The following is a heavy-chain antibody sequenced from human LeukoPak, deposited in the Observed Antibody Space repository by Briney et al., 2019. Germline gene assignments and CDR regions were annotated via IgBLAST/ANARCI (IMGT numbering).Heavy chain of an antibody. CDR1: GFTFSSYE. Sequence: GGSLRLSCAASGFTFSSYELNWVRQAPGKGLEWVSYISDTGSTIYYADSVEGRFTISRDNAKNSLYLQMNSLRAEDTAVYYCARVRASTNYYYYYMDVWGKGTTVTISS. CDR2: ISDTGSTI. V-gene: IGHV3-48*03. CDR3: ARVRASTNYYYYYMDV. J-gene: IGHJ6*03.